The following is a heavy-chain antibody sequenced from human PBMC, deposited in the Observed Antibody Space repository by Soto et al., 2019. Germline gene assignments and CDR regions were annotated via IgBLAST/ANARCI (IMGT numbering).Heavy chain of an antibody. J-gene: IGHJ6*02. CDR3: ARDRRWDRGIAAAGTLHYYDMDV. D-gene: IGHD6-13*01. V-gene: IGHV3-21*01. CDR1: GFTFSSYS. CDR2: ISSSSSYI. Sequence: PGGSLRLSCAASGFTFSSYSMNWVRQAPGKGLEWVSSISSSSSYIYYADSVKGRFTISRDNAKNSLYLQMNSLRAEDTAVYYCARDRRWDRGIAAAGTLHYYDMDVWGQGTTVTVSS.